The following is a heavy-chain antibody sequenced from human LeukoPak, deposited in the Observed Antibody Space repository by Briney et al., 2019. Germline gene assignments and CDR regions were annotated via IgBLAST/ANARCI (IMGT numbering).Heavy chain of an antibody. CDR1: GFTLSSYD. J-gene: IGHJ4*02. CDR2: IGTAGDT. V-gene: IGHV3-13*04. Sequence: GGSLRLSCAASGFTLSSYDMHWVRHGTGKGLEWVSAIGTAGDTYYSGSVKGRFTISRENAKNSLYLQMNSLRAGDTAVYYCARGSSGLDYWGQGTLVTVSS. CDR3: ARGSSGLDY. D-gene: IGHD3-10*01.